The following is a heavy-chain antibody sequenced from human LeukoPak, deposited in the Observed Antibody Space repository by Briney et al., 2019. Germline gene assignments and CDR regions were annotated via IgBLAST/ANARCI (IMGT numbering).Heavy chain of an antibody. Sequence: GGSLRLSCAASGFTFSGSAMHWVRQASGKGLEWVGRIRSKANSYATGYAASVKGRFTISRDDSKNTAYLQMNSLKTEDTAVYYCTRRADYGDTTFDYWGQATLVTVSS. CDR1: GFTFSGSA. J-gene: IGHJ4*02. V-gene: IGHV3-73*01. CDR2: IRSKANSYAT. D-gene: IGHD4-17*01. CDR3: TRRADYGDTTFDY.